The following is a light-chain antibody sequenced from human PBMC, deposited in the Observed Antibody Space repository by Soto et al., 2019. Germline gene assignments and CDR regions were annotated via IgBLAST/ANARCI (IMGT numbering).Light chain of an antibody. CDR1: QGIRKD. CDR3: LQDYNYPRT. J-gene: IGKJ1*01. Sequence: AIQMTQSPSSLAASVGDRVTMTCRASQGIRKDLAWYQQKPGKATKLLIYATSSLQSGVPSRFSGSGSGRDFPLTIRSLQPEDFATYYCLQDYNYPRTFGQGTKVDIK. V-gene: IGKV1-6*02. CDR2: ATS.